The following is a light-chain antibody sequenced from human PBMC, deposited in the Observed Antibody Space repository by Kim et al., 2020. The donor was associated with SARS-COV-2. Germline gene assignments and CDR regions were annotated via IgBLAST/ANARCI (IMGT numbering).Light chain of an antibody. CDR3: QKYDSDPRT. V-gene: IGKV1-27*01. CDR1: QDIANY. CDR2: AAS. J-gene: IGKJ1*01. Sequence: DIQMTQSPSSLSASVGDGVTITCRASQDIANYLAWYQQKPGKVPKLLVYAASALKSGVPSRFSGRRSGTDFTLTISNLQPEDFATYYCQKYDSDPRTFGQGTKVDIK.